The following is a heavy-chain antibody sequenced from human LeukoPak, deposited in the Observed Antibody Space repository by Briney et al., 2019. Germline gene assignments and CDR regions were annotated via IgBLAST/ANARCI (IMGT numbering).Heavy chain of an antibody. V-gene: IGHV3-33*01. D-gene: IGHD1-26*01. CDR3: ARASGSYDY. CDR1: GFTFSIYV. J-gene: IGHJ4*02. CDR2: IWNDGSNK. Sequence: GGSLRLSCAASGFTFSIYVMHWVRQSPGKGLEWVAVIWNDGSNKYYADSVKGRFTISRDNSKNTLFLQMNSLRAEDTAVYYCARASGSYDYWGQGTLVTVSS.